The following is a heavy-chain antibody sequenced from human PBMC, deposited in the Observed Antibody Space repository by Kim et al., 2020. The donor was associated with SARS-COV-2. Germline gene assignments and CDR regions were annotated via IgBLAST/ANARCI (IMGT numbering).Heavy chain of an antibody. Sequence: KRRVTISVDTSKNQFSLKLSSVTAADTAVYYCARAAPRDIVVVPAAGFDPWGQGTLVTVSS. CDR3: ARAAPRDIVVVPAAGFDP. V-gene: IGHV4-34*01. D-gene: IGHD2-2*01. J-gene: IGHJ5*02.